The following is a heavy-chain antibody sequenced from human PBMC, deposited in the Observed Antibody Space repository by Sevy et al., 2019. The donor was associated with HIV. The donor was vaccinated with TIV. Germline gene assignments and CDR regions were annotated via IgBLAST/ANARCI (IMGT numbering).Heavy chain of an antibody. V-gene: IGHV3-23*01. D-gene: IGHD3-10*01. CDR2: ISGSGGST. Sequence: GGSLRLSCAASGFTFSSSAMSWVRQAPGKGLEWVSAISGSGGSTYYADSVKGRFTISRDNSKNTLSLQMNSLRAGDTAGDCCAKGRTVTPFDYWGQGTLVTVSS. J-gene: IGHJ4*02. CDR3: AKGRTVTPFDY. CDR1: GFTFSSSA.